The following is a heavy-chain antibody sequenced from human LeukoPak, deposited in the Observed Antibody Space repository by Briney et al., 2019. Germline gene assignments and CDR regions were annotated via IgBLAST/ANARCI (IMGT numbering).Heavy chain of an antibody. J-gene: IGHJ4*02. CDR3: ARDGTAMVITNGYFDY. V-gene: IGHV3-23*01. CDR2: ISGSGGST. Sequence: GGSLRLSCAASGFTFSSYAMSWVRQAPGKGLEWVSGISGSGGSTYYADSVKGRFTISRDNSKNTLYLQINSLRAEDTAVYYCARDGTAMVITNGYFDYWGQGTLVTVSS. CDR1: GFTFSSYA. D-gene: IGHD5-18*01.